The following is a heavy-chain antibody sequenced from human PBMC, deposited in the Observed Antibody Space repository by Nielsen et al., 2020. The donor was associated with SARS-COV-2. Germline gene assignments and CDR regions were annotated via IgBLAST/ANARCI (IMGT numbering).Heavy chain of an antibody. CDR1: GYTFTNYY. V-gene: IGHV1-46*01. CDR2: INTSDGST. CDR3: ARDDTVTMYYYSYYGMDV. D-gene: IGHD4-17*01. Sequence: ASVKVSCKASGYTFTNYYMHWVRQAPGQGLEWMGIINTSDGSTTYAQKFQGRVTMTRDTSTRTVYMELRSLRSEDTAVCYCARDDTVTMYYYSYYGMDVWGQGTTVTVSS. J-gene: IGHJ6*02.